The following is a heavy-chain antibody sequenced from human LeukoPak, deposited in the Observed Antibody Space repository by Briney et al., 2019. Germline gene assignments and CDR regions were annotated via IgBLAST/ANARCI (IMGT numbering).Heavy chain of an antibody. CDR2: ISGSGDRT. CDR1: GFTFSSYA. J-gene: IGHJ2*01. V-gene: IGHV3-23*01. CDR3: AKTPVPRPGDWWYFDL. Sequence: GGSLRLSCAASGFTFSSYAMSWVRQAPGKGLEWVSGISGSGDRTNYADSVKGRFTISRDNFKNSLYLQMNNLRAEDTAVYYCAKTPVPRPGDWWYFDLWGRGTRVTVSS. D-gene: IGHD3/OR15-3a*01.